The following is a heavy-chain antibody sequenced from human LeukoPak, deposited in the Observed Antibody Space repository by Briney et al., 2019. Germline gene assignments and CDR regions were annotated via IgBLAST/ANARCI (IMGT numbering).Heavy chain of an antibody. D-gene: IGHD1-26*01. J-gene: IGHJ4*02. CDR2: ITGSTGST. V-gene: IGHV3-23*01. CDR1: GFTFSSYA. CDR3: AKRYSGSSGLYNFDY. Sequence: GGSLRLSCAASGFTFSSYAMTWVRQPPGKGLGGVSSITGSTGSTYYADSVKGRFTISRDNSKNTLYLQMNSPRAEDTAVHYCAKRYSGSSGLYNFDYWGQGTLVTVSS.